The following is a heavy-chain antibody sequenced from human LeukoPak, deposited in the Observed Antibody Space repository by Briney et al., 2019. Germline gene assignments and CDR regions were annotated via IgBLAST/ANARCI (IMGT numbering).Heavy chain of an antibody. J-gene: IGHJ5*02. CDR1: GDSVSSNSVT. D-gene: IGHD2-2*01. CDR3: ARRLTQYDCFDP. Sequence: QTLSLTCAISGDSVSSNSVTWNWVRQSPSRGLEWLGRTYYRSTWYNDYAVSVRGRITVNPDTSKNQFSLHLNSVTPEDTAVYYCARRLTQYDCFDPWGQGILVTVSS. V-gene: IGHV6-1*01. CDR2: TYYRSTWYN.